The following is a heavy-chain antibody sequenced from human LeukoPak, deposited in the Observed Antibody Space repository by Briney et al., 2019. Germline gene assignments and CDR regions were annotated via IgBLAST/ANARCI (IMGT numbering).Heavy chain of an antibody. Sequence: PGGSLRLSCVASGFTFSTYSMNWVRQAPGKGLEWVSSISSSSSYIYYGDSVKGRFTISRDNAKNSLYLQMNSLRAEDTAVYYCARDGAVTNGRYFDYWGQGTLVTVSS. CDR1: GFTFSTYS. V-gene: IGHV3-21*01. J-gene: IGHJ4*02. CDR3: ARDGAVTNGRYFDY. D-gene: IGHD4-17*01. CDR2: ISSSSSYI.